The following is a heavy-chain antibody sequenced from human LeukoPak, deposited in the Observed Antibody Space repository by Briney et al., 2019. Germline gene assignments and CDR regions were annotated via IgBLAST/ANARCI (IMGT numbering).Heavy chain of an antibody. CDR2: IYSGGST. V-gene: IGHV3-66*04. CDR1: GFTVSSNY. Sequence: GGSLRLSCAASGFTVSSNYMSWVRQAPGKGPEWVSVIYSGGSTYYADSVKGRFTISRDNSKNTLYLQMNSLRAEDTAVYYCARHEEEGGGDSIGSDAFDIWGQGTMVTVSS. J-gene: IGHJ3*02. D-gene: IGHD2-21*02. CDR3: ARHEEEGGGDSIGSDAFDI.